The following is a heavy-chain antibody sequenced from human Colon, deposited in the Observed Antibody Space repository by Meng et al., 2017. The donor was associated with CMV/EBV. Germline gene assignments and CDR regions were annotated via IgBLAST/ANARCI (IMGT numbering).Heavy chain of an antibody. CDR3: ARDASAGFGD. V-gene: IGHV4-30-4*08. J-gene: IGHJ4*02. CDR1: GASISGGDVY. D-gene: IGHD3-10*01. CDR2: IYNTGNT. Sequence: SETLSLTCTVSGASISGGDVYWNWLRQSPGKGLEWIGYIYNTGNTFYTPSLKSRVVISLDTSTNQFSLELASATAADTAMYYCARDASAGFGDRGRGILVTVSS.